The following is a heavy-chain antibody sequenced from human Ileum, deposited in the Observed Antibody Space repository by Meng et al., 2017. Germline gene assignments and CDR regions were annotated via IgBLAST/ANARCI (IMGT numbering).Heavy chain of an antibody. V-gene: IGHV2-5*01. D-gene: IGHD6-25*01. CDR1: GFSLSTNGVG. CDR3: AHNIAPTNTPSTPPFDY. J-gene: IGHJ4*02. CDR2: IYWSDDT. Sequence: SGPTLVKPTQTLTLTCSFSGFSLSTNGVGVGWIRQPPGKALEWLALIYWSDDTRYSPSLKSRLTITKDTPKNQVVLTMTNMDPVDTATYYCAHNIAPTNTPSTPPFDYWGRGTLVTVSS.